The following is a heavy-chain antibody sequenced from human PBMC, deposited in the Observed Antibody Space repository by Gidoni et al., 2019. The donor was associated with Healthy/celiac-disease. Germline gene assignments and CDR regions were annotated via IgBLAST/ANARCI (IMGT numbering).Heavy chain of an antibody. CDR1: GFTFSSYW. D-gene: IGHD6-13*01. Sequence: EVQLVESGGGLVQPGGSLSLSCAASGFTFSSYWMHWVRQAPGKGLVWVSRINSDGSSTSYADSVKGRFTISRDNAKNTLYLQMNSLRAEDTAVYYCARDVAAAGMVDYWGQGTLVTVSS. CDR3: ARDVAAAGMVDY. J-gene: IGHJ4*02. V-gene: IGHV3-74*01. CDR2: INSDGSST.